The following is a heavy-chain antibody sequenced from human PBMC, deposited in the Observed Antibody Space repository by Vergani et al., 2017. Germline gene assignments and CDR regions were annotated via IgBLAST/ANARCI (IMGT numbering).Heavy chain of an antibody. D-gene: IGHD3-16*01. CDR3: ARDRDLYLRRSTSCHNTFDP. CDR2: VSYTGST. V-gene: IGHV4-59*01. CDR1: GDAIKDFY. Sequence: QVQLQESGPGLVKPSETLSLTCTVSGDAIKDFYWSWFRQPPGKGLEWIGYVSYTGSTTYNPALKSRVTISVDTSNNQFSLRMTSLTAADTAIDFCARDRDLYLRRSTSCHNTFDPWGQGSLVTVSS. J-gene: IGHJ5*02.